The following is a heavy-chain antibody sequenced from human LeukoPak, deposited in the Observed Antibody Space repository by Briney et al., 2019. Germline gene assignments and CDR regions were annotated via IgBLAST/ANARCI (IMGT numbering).Heavy chain of an antibody. J-gene: IGHJ4*02. Sequence: PSETLSLTCAVSGGSISSHYWSWLRQPPGEGLEWIAYIHYTGRTNYNPSLKGRVTISVDTSKNQFSLKLSSVTAADTAVYFCARQLRGEAVAGHLQPFDYWGQGTLVTVSS. D-gene: IGHD6-19*01. V-gene: IGHV4-59*08. CDR1: GGSISSHY. CDR3: ARQLRGEAVAGHLQPFDY. CDR2: IHYTGRT.